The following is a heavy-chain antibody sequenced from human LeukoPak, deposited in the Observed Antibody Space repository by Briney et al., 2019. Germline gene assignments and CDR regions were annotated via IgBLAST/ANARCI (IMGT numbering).Heavy chain of an antibody. D-gene: IGHD1-1*01. CDR1: GFTFSSYW. V-gene: IGHV3-21*01. CDR3: ARDLENEDWYFDL. Sequence: GGSLRLSCAASGFTFSSYWMNWVRQAPGKGLEWVSSISSSSSYIYYADSVKGRFTISRDNAKNSLYLQMNSLRAEDTAVYYCARDLENEDWYFDLWGRGTLVTVSS. CDR2: ISSSSSYI. J-gene: IGHJ2*01.